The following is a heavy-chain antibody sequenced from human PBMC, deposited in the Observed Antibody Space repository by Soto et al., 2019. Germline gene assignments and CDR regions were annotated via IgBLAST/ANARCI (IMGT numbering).Heavy chain of an antibody. Sequence: PSETLSLTCTVSGGSISSGDYYWSWIRQPPGKGLEWIGYIYYSGSTYYNPSLKSRVTISVDTSKNQFSLKLSSVTAAATAVYYCARDHYYDSSGYYHDACEIGGQGAMVTVSS. J-gene: IGHJ3*02. CDR1: GGSISSGDYY. V-gene: IGHV4-30-4*01. CDR2: IYYSGST. D-gene: IGHD3-22*01. CDR3: ARDHYYDSSGYYHDACEI.